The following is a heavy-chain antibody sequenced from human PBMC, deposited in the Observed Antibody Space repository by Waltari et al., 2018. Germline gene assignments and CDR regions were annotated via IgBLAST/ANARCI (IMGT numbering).Heavy chain of an antibody. D-gene: IGHD2-2*01. CDR2: IYWDDDK. CDR1: GFSLSTSGVG. CDR3: AHRATSIVPGAMRASRYFQH. Sequence: QITLKESGPTLVKPTQTLTLTCTFSGFSLSTSGVGVGWIRQPPGKALEWLALIYWDDDKRYSPSLKSRLTISKETSENQVVLTMTNMDHVDTATYYCAHRATSIVPGAMRASRYFQHWGQGTLVTVSS. V-gene: IGHV2-5*02. J-gene: IGHJ1*01.